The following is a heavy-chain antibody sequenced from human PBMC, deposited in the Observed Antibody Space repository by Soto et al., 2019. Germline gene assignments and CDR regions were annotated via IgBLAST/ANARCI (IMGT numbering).Heavy chain of an antibody. CDR1: GFTVGNNY. CDR2: IYSTGTT. D-gene: IGHD3-10*01. V-gene: IGHV3-53*01. J-gene: IGHJ4*02. CDR3: ANDGRGSGSNDTSFGY. Sequence: EVQLVESGGGLIQPGGSLKLSCAASGFTVGNNYMSWVRQAPGKGLEWVSLIYSTGTTKYADSVKGRFTVSRDNAKNTLYLQMNSPRPEDTAVYYCANDGRGSGSNDTSFGYWRQRPLVNVS.